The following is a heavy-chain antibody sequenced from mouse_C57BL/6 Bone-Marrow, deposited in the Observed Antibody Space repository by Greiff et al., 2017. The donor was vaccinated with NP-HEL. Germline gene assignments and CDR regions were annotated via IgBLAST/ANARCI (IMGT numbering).Heavy chain of an antibody. V-gene: IGHV2-5*01. CDR3: AKIRTGTRAMDY. CDR2: IWRGGST. J-gene: IGHJ4*01. Sequence: LQESGPGLVQPSQSLSITCTVSGFSLTSYGVHWVRQSPGKGLEWLGVIWRGGSTDYNAAFMSRLSITKDNSKSQVFFKMNSLQADDTAIYYCAKIRTGTRAMDYWGQGTSVTVSS. D-gene: IGHD4-1*01. CDR1: GFSLTSYG.